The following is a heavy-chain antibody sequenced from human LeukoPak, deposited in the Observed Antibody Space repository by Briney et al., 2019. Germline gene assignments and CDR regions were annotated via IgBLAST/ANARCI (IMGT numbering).Heavy chain of an antibody. Sequence: GGSLRLSCAASGFTFSSYTMSWVRQAPGKGLEWVSSISSSSSAIYYAASVKGRFTISRDNAKNSLYLQMNSLRDEDTAVYYCARGALRYSDYWGQGTLVTVSS. CDR2: ISSSSSAI. CDR3: ARGALRYSDY. V-gene: IGHV3-48*02. CDR1: GFTFSSYT. D-gene: IGHD3-9*01. J-gene: IGHJ4*02.